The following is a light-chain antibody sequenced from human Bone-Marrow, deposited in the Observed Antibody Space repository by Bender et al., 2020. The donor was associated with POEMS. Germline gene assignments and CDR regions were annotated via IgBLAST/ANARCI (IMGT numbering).Light chain of an antibody. J-gene: IGLJ1*01. CDR3: CSYAGGYTYV. CDR1: SSDIGTYNV. Sequence: QSALTQPASVSGSPGQSITISCTGTSSDIGTYNVVSWYQQHPGKAPKVVIYEGTKRPSGVSNRFSASKSGDTASLTISGLQAEDEADYYCCSYAGGYTYVFGTGTKVTVL. CDR2: EGT. V-gene: IGLV2-23*01.